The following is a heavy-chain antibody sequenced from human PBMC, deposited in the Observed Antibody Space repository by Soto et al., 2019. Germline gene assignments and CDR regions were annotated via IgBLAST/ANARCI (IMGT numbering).Heavy chain of an antibody. CDR2: INTYNGNT. CDR3: ALVDVYVTPSPQDV. V-gene: IGHV1-18*01. J-gene: IGHJ6*02. CDR1: GYTFTSYG. D-gene: IGHD3-16*01. Sequence: QVQLVQSGAEVKNPGASVKVSCKTFGYTFTSYGIGWARQAPGQGLEWMGWINTYNGNTNYAQNLQGRVTLTTDTSTSTAYMELSSLRSNDTAIYYCALVDVYVTPSPQDVWGQGTPVTVSS.